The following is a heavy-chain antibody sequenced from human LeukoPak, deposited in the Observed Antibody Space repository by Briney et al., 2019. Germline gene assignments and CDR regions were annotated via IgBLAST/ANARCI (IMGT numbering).Heavy chain of an antibody. D-gene: IGHD3-10*01. CDR1: GFTLSSYA. V-gene: IGHV3-64D*06. Sequence: GGSLILSCSASGFTLSSYAMHWVRHAPGTGLEYVSAISSNGGSTYYADSVKGRFTTSRDNSKNTLYLQMSSLRAEDTAVYYCVKGELLWFGELNPDAFDIWGQGTMVTVSS. CDR2: ISSNGGST. J-gene: IGHJ3*02. CDR3: VKGELLWFGELNPDAFDI.